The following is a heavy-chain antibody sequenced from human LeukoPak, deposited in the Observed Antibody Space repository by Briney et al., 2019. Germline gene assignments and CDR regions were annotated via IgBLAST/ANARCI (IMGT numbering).Heavy chain of an antibody. CDR2: ISSSSSTI. CDR3: ASRCSGGSCYWYAFDI. CDR1: GFTFSSYS. J-gene: IGHJ3*02. D-gene: IGHD2-15*01. V-gene: IGHV3-48*01. Sequence: GGSLRLPCAASGFTFSSYSMNWVRQAPGKGLEWVSYISSSSSTIYYADSVKGRFTISRDNAKNSLYLQMNSLRAEDTAVYYCASRCSGGSCYWYAFDIWGQGTMVTVSS.